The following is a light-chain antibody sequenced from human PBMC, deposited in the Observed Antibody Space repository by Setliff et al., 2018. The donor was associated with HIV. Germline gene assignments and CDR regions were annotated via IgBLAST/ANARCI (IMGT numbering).Light chain of an antibody. V-gene: IGKV3-15*01. J-gene: IGKJ3*01. CDR2: GAS. CDR1: QSVRNN. Sequence: TLSVSPGERATLSCRASQSVRNNLAWYQQNPGQAPRLLIYGASTRATGIPARFSGSGSGTEFTLTISSLQSEDFAVYYCQQYNNWPPLTFGPGTKVDIK. CDR3: QQYNNWPPLT.